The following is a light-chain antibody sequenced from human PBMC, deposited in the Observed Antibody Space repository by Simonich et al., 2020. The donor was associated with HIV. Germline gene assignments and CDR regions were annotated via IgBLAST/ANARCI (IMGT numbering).Light chain of an antibody. CDR2: GAS. J-gene: IGKJ4*01. CDR1: QSISSN. V-gene: IGKV3-11*01. CDR3: QQRSNWLT. Sequence: EIVLTQSPATLSVSPGERATLSCRASQSISSNLVWYQQKSGQAPRLLIYGASTRATGIPARFSGSGSGTDFTLTISSLEPEDFAVYYCQQRSNWLTFGGGTKVEIK.